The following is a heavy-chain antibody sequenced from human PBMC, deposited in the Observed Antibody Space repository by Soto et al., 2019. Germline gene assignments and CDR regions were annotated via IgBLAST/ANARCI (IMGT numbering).Heavy chain of an antibody. Sequence: PGGSLRLSCAASGFTFSSYGMHWVRQAPGKGLEWVAVISYDGSNKYYADSVKGRFTISRDNSKNTLYLQMNSLRAEDTAVYYCAKDPGGVTGPAFDYWGQGTLVTVSS. J-gene: IGHJ4*02. D-gene: IGHD3-16*01. CDR2: ISYDGSNK. CDR1: GFTFSSYG. V-gene: IGHV3-30*18. CDR3: AKDPGGVTGPAFDY.